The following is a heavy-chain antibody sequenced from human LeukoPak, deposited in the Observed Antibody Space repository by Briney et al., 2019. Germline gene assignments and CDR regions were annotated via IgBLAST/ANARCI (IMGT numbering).Heavy chain of an antibody. V-gene: IGHV4-59*01. CDR1: GGSISSYY. D-gene: IGHD5-18*01. J-gene: IGHJ3*02. CDR3: ARSRSGYSYDHAAFDI. Sequence: PSETLSLTCTVSGGSISSYYWSWIRQPPGKGLEWIAYIDYRGSTTYNPSLKSRVTISVDTSRNQFSLKLGSVTAADTAVYYCARSRSGYSYDHAAFDIWGQGTMVTVSS. CDR2: IDYRGST.